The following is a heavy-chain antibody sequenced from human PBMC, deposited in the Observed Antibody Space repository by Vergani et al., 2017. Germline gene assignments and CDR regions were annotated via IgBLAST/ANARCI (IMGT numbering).Heavy chain of an antibody. CDR2: IYYSGST. V-gene: IGHV4-39*01. D-gene: IGHD6-19*01. J-gene: IGHJ5*02. Sequence: QLQLQESGPGLVKPSATLSLTCSVSGASIRSSNYYWGWIRQPPRKGLEWIASIYYSGSTYYNPSLKSRVTISVETSKNQFSLKLSSVTAADTAVYFCARHSTVEWLVKLGWIDPWGQGILVTVSS. CDR3: ARHSTVEWLVKLGWIDP. CDR1: GASIRSSNYY.